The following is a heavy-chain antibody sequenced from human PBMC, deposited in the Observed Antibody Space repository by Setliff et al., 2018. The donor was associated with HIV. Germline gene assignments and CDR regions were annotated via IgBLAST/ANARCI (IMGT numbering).Heavy chain of an antibody. V-gene: IGHV3-20*04. CDR3: AKDRRHGDYYYYYMDV. J-gene: IGHJ6*03. D-gene: IGHD2-21*02. CDR1: GFTFTNAW. Sequence: GGSLRLSCTASGFTFTNAWLTWVRQAPGKGLEWVSDIHWNAGRTGYADSVKGRFTISRDNAKNSLYLQMNSLRAEDTALYYCAKDRRHGDYYYYYMDVWGKGTTVTVSS. CDR2: IHWNAGRT.